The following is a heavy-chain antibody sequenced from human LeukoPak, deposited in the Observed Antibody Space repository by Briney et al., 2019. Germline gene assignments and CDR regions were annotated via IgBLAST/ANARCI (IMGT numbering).Heavy chain of an antibody. D-gene: IGHD6-19*01. CDR3: ARGLGYSSGYSDY. V-gene: IGHV4-59*01. CDR2: IYYSGST. J-gene: IGHJ4*02. Sequence: SETLSLTCTVSGGSISSYYWSWIRQPPGKGLEWIGYIYYSGSTNYNPSLKSRVTISVDTSKNQFSLKLSSVTAADTAVYYCARGLGYSSGYSDYWGQGTLVTVSS. CDR1: GGSISSYY.